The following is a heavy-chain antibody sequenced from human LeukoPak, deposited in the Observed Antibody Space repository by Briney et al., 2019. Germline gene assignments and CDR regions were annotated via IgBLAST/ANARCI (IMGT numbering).Heavy chain of an antibody. Sequence: SETLSLTCAVYGGSFSDYYWSWIRQPPGKGLEWIGYIYHSGSTYYNPSLKSRVTISVDRSKNQFSLKLSSVTAADTAVYYCASLSNYGDYGYFDYWGQGTLVTVSS. V-gene: IGHV4-30-2*01. CDR3: ASLSNYGDYGYFDY. D-gene: IGHD4-17*01. CDR2: IYHSGST. CDR1: GGSFSDYY. J-gene: IGHJ4*02.